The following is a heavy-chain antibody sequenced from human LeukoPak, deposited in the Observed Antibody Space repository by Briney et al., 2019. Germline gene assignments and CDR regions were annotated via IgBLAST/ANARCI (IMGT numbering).Heavy chain of an antibody. CDR1: GFTFNNYA. CDR2: ISGSGRSDI. CDR3: AKDLKGSPHDY. Sequence: PGGSLRLSCAASGFTFNNYAMSWVRQAPGKGLEWVSAISGSGRSDIYYTDSVKGRFTISRDNSKNTLYLQMNSLSVDDTGIYYCAKDLKGSPHDYWGQGTLVTVSS. D-gene: IGHD6-13*01. V-gene: IGHV3-23*01. J-gene: IGHJ4*02.